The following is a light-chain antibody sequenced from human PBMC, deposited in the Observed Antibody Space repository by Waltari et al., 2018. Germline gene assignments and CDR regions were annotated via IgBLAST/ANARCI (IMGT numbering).Light chain of an antibody. CDR3: SSYTSSTTSLV. CDR2: DVT. J-gene: IGLJ1*01. V-gene: IGLV2-14*01. Sequence: QSALAQPASLSGSPGQSITISCTGSISDIGVYNFVSWYQHSPGKAPKLIIYDVTKRPSGLSDRFSGSKSGNTASLTISGLQAEDEADYYCSSYTSSTTSLVFGTGTKVTVL. CDR1: ISDIGVYNF.